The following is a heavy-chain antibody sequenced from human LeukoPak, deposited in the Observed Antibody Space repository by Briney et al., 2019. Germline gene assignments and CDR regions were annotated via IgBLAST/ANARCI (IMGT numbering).Heavy chain of an antibody. Sequence: SGTLSLTCAVYGGSFSGYYGTWIRQPPGKGLEWIGEINQSGSINYNPSLKSRVTMSVDTSKNQFSLKLTSVTATDTAVYYCARVDVITFGAVIVQRRKWFDPWGQGTLVTVSS. V-gene: IGHV4-34*01. CDR1: GGSFSGYY. D-gene: IGHD3-16*02. J-gene: IGHJ5*02. CDR3: ARVDVITFGAVIVQRRKWFDP. CDR2: INQSGSI.